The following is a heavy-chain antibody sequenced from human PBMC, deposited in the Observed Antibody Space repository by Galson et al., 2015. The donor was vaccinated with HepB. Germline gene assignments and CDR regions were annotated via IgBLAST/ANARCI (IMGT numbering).Heavy chain of an antibody. V-gene: IGHV1-69*02. Sequence: SVKVSCKASGGTFTSYTISWVRQAPGQGLEWMGRIIPFLGIANYAQKIQGRVTITADKSTSTAYMELSSLRSEDTAVYYCARGDISSGYYYVEIPMGYWGKGTLVTVSS. D-gene: IGHD3-22*01. J-gene: IGHJ4*02. CDR3: ARGDISSGYYYVEIPMGY. CDR2: IIPFLGIA. CDR1: GGTFTSYT.